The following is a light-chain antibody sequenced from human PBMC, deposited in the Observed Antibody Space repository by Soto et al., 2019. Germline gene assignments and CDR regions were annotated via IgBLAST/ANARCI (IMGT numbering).Light chain of an antibody. CDR3: QQYGSSGT. V-gene: IGKV3-20*01. CDR2: GAS. J-gene: IGKJ1*01. Sequence: EIVLTQSPGTLSLSPWERATLSCRASQSVSNNYLAWYQQKPGQAPRLLIYGASNRATGIPDRFSGSGSGTDFTLSISRLEPADFAVYYCQQYGSSGTFGQGTKVEIK. CDR1: QSVSNNY.